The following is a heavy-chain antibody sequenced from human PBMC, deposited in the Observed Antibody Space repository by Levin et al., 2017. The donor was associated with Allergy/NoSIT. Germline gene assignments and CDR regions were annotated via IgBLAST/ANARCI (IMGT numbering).Heavy chain of an antibody. CDR2: IYYSGST. V-gene: IGHV4-61*01. Sequence: SQTLSLTCAVSGGSVSSGSYYWSWIRQPPGKGLEWIGYIYYSGSTNYNPSLKSRVTISVDTSKNQFSLKLSSVTAADTAVYYCARDRRVRNWYGMDVWGQGTTVTVSS. CDR1: GGSVSSGSYY. J-gene: IGHJ6*02. D-gene: IGHD1-1*01. CDR3: ARDRRVRNWYGMDV.